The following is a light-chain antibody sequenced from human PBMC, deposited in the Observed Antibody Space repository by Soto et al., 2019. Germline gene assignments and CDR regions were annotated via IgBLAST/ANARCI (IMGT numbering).Light chain of an antibody. Sequence: EIEMTQSQATLSVSPGDIATLSYRASQSVSATFLVWYQQRPGQAPRLLIYGASTRATGIPDRFSGSGSGTVFTLTISRLDPEDFAVYYCQQYGSPITFGQGTRLEIK. V-gene: IGKV3-20*01. CDR1: QSVSATF. CDR2: GAS. J-gene: IGKJ5*01. CDR3: QQYGSPIT.